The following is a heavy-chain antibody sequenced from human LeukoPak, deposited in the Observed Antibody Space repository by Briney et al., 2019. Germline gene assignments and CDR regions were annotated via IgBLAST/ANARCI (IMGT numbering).Heavy chain of an antibody. CDR1: GFTVSSNY. V-gene: IGHV3-53*01. D-gene: IGHD3-22*01. Sequence: GGSLRLSCAASGFTVSSNYMNWVRQAPGKGLEWVSVIYGGGKTYYADSVKGRFTLSRDNSKNTLYLQMNNLRAEDSALYYCARGGRGSAAVVAPRSFDIWGQGTMVTVSS. CDR3: ARGGRGSAAVVAPRSFDI. CDR2: IYGGGKT. J-gene: IGHJ3*02.